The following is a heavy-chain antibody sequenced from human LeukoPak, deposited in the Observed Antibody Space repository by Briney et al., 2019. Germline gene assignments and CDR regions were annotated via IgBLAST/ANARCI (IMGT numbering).Heavy chain of an antibody. Sequence: GGSLRLSCAASEFTFSSYGMHWVRQAPGKGLEWVAFIRYDGSNKYYADSVKGRFTISRDNSKNTLYLQMNSLRAEDTAVYYCARGEDSSSFYYYMDVWGKGTTVTVSS. V-gene: IGHV3-30*02. CDR2: IRYDGSNK. CDR1: EFTFSSYG. CDR3: ARGEDSSSFYYYMDV. J-gene: IGHJ6*03. D-gene: IGHD6-13*01.